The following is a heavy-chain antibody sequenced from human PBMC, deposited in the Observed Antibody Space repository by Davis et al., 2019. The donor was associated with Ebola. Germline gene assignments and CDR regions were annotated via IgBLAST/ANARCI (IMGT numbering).Heavy chain of an antibody. CDR1: GGTFSSYA. CDR2: IIPILGIA. J-gene: IGHJ4*02. CDR3: ARDVGAAAGGDGDDY. Sequence: SVKVSCKASGGTFSSYAISWVRQAPGQGLEWMGRIIPILGIANYAQKFRGRVTITADKSTSTAYMELSSLRSEDTAVYYCARDVGAAAGGDGDDYWGQGTLVTVSS. D-gene: IGHD6-13*01. V-gene: IGHV1-69*04.